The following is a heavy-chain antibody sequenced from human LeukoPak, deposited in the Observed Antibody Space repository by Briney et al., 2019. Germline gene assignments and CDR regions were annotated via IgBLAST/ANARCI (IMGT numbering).Heavy chain of an antibody. V-gene: IGHV4-34*01. D-gene: IGHD3-10*01. CDR2: INHSGST. J-gene: IGHJ5*02. Sequence: SETLSLTCAVYGGSFSGYYWSWIRQPPGKGLEWIGEINHSGSTNYNPSLKSRVTISVDTSKNQFSLKLSSVTAADTAVYYCERGAMGARLTMVRGAPRFDPWGQGTLVTVSS. CDR3: ERGAMGARLTMVRGAPRFDP. CDR1: GGSFSGYY.